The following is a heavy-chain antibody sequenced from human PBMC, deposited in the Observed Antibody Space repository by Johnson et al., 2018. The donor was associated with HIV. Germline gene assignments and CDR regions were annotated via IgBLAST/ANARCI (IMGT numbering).Heavy chain of an antibody. CDR1: GFSFSDYY. Sequence: QVQLVESGGGLVKPGGSLRLSCAASGFSFSDYYMNWIRQAPGKGLEWVSYISGSGNAIYYADSVRGRFTISRDNAKNSLYLQMNSLRAEDTAVYYCATTRWSDTDPFDIWGQGTMVTVSS. J-gene: IGHJ3*02. CDR2: ISGSGNAI. V-gene: IGHV3-11*04. CDR3: ATTRWSDTDPFDI. D-gene: IGHD3-3*01.